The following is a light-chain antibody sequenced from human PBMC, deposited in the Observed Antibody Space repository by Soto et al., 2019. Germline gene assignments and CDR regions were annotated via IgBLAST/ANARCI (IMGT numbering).Light chain of an antibody. J-gene: IGLJ1*01. CDR2: EVS. V-gene: IGLV2-8*01. CDR1: SSDVGDYNY. CDR3: SSYAGSLYI. Sequence: QSALTQPPSASGSPGQSVTISRTGTSSDVGDYNYVSWYQQHPGKAPKLMIYEVSKRPSGVPDRFSGSKSGNTASLTVSGLQAEDEADYYCSSYAGSLYIFGTGTKVTVL.